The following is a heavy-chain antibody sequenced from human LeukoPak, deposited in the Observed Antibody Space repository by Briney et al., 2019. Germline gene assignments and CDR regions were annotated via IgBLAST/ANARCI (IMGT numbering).Heavy chain of an antibody. CDR3: ARDLADMFLISAPVYSFDY. CDR1: GYTFTSYG. V-gene: IGHV1-18*01. CDR2: ISPHNGNT. J-gene: IGHJ4*02. D-gene: IGHD2-21*01. Sequence: GASVKVSCKASGYTFTSYGISWVRQAPGQGLEWMGWISPHNGNTKYAQKFQGRLTLTRDTSTSTVSMELISLRSEDTAVYYCARDLADMFLISAPVYSFDYGGQGTLVTVSA.